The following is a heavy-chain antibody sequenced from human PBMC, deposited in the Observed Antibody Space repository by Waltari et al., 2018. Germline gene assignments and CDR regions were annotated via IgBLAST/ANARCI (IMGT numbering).Heavy chain of an antibody. CDR3: AKDQGNDYGDPGFDY. D-gene: IGHD4-17*01. J-gene: IGHJ4*02. Sequence: EVQLLESGGGLVQPGGSLRLSCAASGLTFSSYALSWVRQAPGKGLEWVSAISGSGGSTYYADSVKGRFTISRDNSKNTLYLQMNSLRAEDTAVYYCAKDQGNDYGDPGFDYWGQGTLVTVSS. V-gene: IGHV3-23*01. CDR1: GLTFSSYA. CDR2: ISGSGGST.